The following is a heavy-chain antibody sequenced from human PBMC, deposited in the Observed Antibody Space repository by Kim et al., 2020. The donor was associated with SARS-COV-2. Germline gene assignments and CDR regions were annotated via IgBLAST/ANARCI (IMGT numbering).Heavy chain of an antibody. CDR3: TNCSGTTVAIWSAFD. Sequence: GGSLRLSCAASGFTFSGSAMHWVRQAPGKGLEWVARIRCKGNSNASAYAVSGQVRFSISRADSNHTLYLKSMSPKTADTAVYYSTNCSGTTVAIWSAFD. V-gene: IGHV3-73*01. CDR2: IRCKGNSNAS. J-gene: IGHJ3*02. D-gene: IGHD2-8*02. CDR1: GFTFSGSA.